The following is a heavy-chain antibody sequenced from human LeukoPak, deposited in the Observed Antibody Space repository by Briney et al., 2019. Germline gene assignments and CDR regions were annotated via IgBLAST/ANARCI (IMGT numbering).Heavy chain of an antibody. V-gene: IGHV3-15*07. CDR1: GFTFSNAW. D-gene: IGHD3-22*01. CDR2: IRSNSDGGTI. Sequence: TPGGSLRLSCATSGFTFSNAWMNWVRQAPGKGLEWVGRIRSNSDGGTIDYAAPVKGRFTLSRDDSKTTLYLQMNGLQTEDTAVYYCATDFYDSTWGQGTLVTVSS. CDR3: ATDFYDST. J-gene: IGHJ5*02.